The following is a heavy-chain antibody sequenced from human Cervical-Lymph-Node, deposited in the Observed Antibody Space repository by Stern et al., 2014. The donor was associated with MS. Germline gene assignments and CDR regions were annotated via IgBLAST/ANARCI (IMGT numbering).Heavy chain of an antibody. CDR1: GYTFTRNA. Sequence: QDQLVQSGSELKKPGASVKVSCKASGYTFTRNAVNWVRQAPGQRLEWMGWINTNTGNTTYAQGFTGRFVFSLDTSVSTAYLQISSLKAEDTAIYYCARVKPAAILDYWGQGTLVTVSS. J-gene: IGHJ4*02. D-gene: IGHD2-2*01. CDR3: ARVKPAAILDY. CDR2: INTNTGNT. V-gene: IGHV7-4-1*02.